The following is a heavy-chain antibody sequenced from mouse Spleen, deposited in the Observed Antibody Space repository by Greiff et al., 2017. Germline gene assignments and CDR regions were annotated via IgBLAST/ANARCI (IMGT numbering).Heavy chain of an antibody. D-gene: IGHD2-1*01. Sequence: EVKLVESGGGLVKLGGSLKLSCAASGFTFSNYAMSWVRQTPEKRLEWVATISSGGGNTYYPDSVKGRFTISRDNAKNTLYLQMSSLKSEDTAMYFCARLVGNFWYFDVWGAGTTVTVSS. CDR2: ISSGGGNT. CDR1: GFTFSNYA. J-gene: IGHJ1*01. V-gene: IGHV5-9*04. CDR3: ARLVGNFWYFDV.